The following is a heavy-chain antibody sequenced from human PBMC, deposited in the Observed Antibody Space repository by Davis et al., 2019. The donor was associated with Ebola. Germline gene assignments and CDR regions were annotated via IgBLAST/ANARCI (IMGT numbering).Heavy chain of an antibody. CDR3: ARLLVQWLVQY. J-gene: IGHJ4*02. Sequence: PSETLSLTCTVSGGSISSYYWSWIRQPPGKGLEWIGYIYYSGSTNYNPSLKSRVTISVDTSKNQFSLKLSSVTAADTAVYYCARLLVQWLVQYWGQGTLVTVSS. CDR1: GGSISSYY. V-gene: IGHV4-59*08. CDR2: IYYSGST. D-gene: IGHD6-19*01.